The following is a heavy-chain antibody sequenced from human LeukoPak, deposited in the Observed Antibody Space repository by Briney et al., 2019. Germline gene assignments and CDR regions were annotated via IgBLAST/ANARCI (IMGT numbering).Heavy chain of an antibody. D-gene: IGHD5/OR15-5a*01. CDR2: IRSKAYGGTT. V-gene: IGHV3-49*04. Sequence: GRSLRLSCTAAGFTFGDYAMSWVRQAPGKGLAWVGFIRSKAYGGTTEYAASVKGRFTISRDDSKSIASLQMISLKTEDTAVFYCTTDPAIDLSSSYFYNFYMDVWAKGTAVTVSS. CDR1: GFTFGDYA. J-gene: IGHJ6*03. CDR3: TTDPAIDLSSSYFYNFYMDV.